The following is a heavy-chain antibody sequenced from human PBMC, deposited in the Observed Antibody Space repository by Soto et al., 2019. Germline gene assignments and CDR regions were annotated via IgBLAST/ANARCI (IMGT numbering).Heavy chain of an antibody. Sequence: PSETLSLTCTVSGGSISSGDYYWGWIRQPPGKGLEWLGTIYYSGTTSYNPSLKSRVIISVDTSNNQLFLKLRSVTAADTAVYYCARHRQYYDTSGYQQRYFDYWGQGTQVTVSS. CDR1: GGSISSGDYY. D-gene: IGHD3-22*01. CDR2: IYYSGTT. CDR3: ARHRQYYDTSGYQQRYFDY. J-gene: IGHJ4*02. V-gene: IGHV4-39*01.